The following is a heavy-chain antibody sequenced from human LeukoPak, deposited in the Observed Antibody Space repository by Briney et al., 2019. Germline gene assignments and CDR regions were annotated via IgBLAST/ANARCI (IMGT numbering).Heavy chain of an antibody. CDR2: INHSGST. D-gene: IGHD6-19*01. CDR3: ARSRSGWYPQNWFDP. V-gene: IGHV4-34*01. Sequence: PSETLSLTCTVSGGSISGHYWSWIRQPPGKGLEWIGEINHSGSTNYNPSLKSRVTISVDTSKNQFSLKLSSVTAADTAVYYCARSRSGWYPQNWFDPWGQGTLVTVSS. CDR1: GGSISGHY. J-gene: IGHJ5*02.